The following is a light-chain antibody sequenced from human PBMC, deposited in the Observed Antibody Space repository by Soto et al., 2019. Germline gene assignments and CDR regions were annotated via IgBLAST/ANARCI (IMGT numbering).Light chain of an antibody. V-gene: IGLV2-14*01. Sequence: QSVLTQPASVSGSPGQSITISCTGTSGDVGDYNFVSWYQHHPGTAPKLMIYEVSNRPSRISNRFSGSMSGNTASLTISGLQVEDEAEYSCFSFTTTSTHVFGTGTKVTVL. CDR2: EVS. J-gene: IGLJ1*01. CDR1: SGDVGDYNF. CDR3: FSFTTTSTHV.